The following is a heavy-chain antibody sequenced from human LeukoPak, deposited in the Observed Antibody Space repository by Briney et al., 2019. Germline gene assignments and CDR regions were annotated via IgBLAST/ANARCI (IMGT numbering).Heavy chain of an antibody. Sequence: GGSETLSCAASGFTFSSYSMNWVRQAPGKGLEWVSSISSSSSYIYYADSVKGRFTSSRDNAKNSLYLQMNSLRAEDTAVYYCANSPGGDTAMVDDFDYWGQGALVSVP. J-gene: IGHJ4*02. CDR2: ISSSSSYI. V-gene: IGHV3-21*01. CDR3: ANSPGGDTAMVDDFDY. CDR1: GFTFSSYS. D-gene: IGHD5-18*01.